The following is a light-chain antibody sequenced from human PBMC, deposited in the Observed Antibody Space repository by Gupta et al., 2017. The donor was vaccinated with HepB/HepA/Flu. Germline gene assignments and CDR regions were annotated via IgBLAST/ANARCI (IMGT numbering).Light chain of an antibody. CDR1: SSNIETNT. J-gene: IGLJ2*01. Sequence: QSVLTQPPSASGTPGQRATIPCSGSSSNIETNTVNWYQQLPGTAPKLLIYSNNQRPSGVPDRFSGSKSGTSASLAISGLQSEDEAHYYCAAWDNSLNALFGGGTKLTVL. CDR3: AAWDNSLNAL. CDR2: SNN. V-gene: IGLV1-44*01.